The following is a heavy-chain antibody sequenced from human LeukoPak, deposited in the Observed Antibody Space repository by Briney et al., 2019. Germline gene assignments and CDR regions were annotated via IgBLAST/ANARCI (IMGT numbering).Heavy chain of an antibody. D-gene: IGHD3-9*01. CDR3: ARVEDYDFLTGYDY. Sequence: RTGGSLRLTCAASGFTFSSYWMSWVRQAPGKGLEWVANIKQDGREKYYVDSVKGRFTISRDNAKNSLYLQMNSLRAEDTAVYYCARVEDYDFLTGYDYWGQGTLVTVSS. J-gene: IGHJ4*02. CDR1: GFTFSSYW. V-gene: IGHV3-7*01. CDR2: IKQDGREK.